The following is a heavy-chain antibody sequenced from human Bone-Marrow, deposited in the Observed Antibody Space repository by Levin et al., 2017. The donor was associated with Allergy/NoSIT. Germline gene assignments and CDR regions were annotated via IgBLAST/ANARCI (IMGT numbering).Heavy chain of an antibody. V-gene: IGHV1-69*13. D-gene: IGHD2-21*02. CDR3: AREIVVVTATNAFDI. CDR2: IIPIFGTA. CDR1: GGTFSSYA. J-gene: IGHJ3*02. Sequence: ASVKVSCKASGGTFSSYAISWVRQAPGQGLEWMGGIIPIFGTANYAQKFQGRVTITADESTSTAYMELSSLRSEDTAVYYCAREIVVVTATNAFDIWGQGTMVTVSS.